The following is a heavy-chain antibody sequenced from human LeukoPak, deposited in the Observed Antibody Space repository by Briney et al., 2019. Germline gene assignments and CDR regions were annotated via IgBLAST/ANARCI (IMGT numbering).Heavy chain of an antibody. Sequence: GGSLRLSCAASGFTFDDYAMHWVRQAPGKGREWVSGIIWNSGSIGYADSVKGRFTISRDNAKNYVYLQMRSLRAEDPALYYCAKDISVGATTYYFDYWGQGTLVTVSS. V-gene: IGHV3-9*01. D-gene: IGHD1-26*01. CDR1: GFTFDDYA. CDR3: AKDISVGATTYYFDY. J-gene: IGHJ4*02. CDR2: IIWNSGSI.